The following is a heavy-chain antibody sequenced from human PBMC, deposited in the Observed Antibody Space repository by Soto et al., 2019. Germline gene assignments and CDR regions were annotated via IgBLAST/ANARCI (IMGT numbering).Heavy chain of an antibody. CDR2: FYYSGST. Sequence: LSLPCTLSGGSLSSGGYYRSWIRQHPGKGLEWIGYFYYSGSTFYNPSLKRRLTISLDTSKNLLSLKLRSVTAADTAVDYCARDASSSWHYFDYWGQGIPGTVSS. V-gene: IGHV4-31*03. J-gene: IGHJ4*02. CDR3: ARDASSSWHYFDY. CDR1: GGSLSSGGYY. D-gene: IGHD6-13*01.